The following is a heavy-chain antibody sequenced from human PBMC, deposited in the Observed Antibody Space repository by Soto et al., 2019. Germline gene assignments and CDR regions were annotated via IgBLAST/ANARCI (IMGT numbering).Heavy chain of an antibody. J-gene: IGHJ6*03. V-gene: IGHV1-3*01. CDR1: GYTFTSYA. Sequence: QVQLVQSGAEVKKPGASVNVSCKTSGYTFTSYAINWVRQAPGQRLEWMGWINADNGNTKYSQKLQGRVTITRDTSANTAYMDLSSLRSHDTSIYYCARDVFSSAWPYYMDVWGKGTTLTVSS. CDR3: ARDVFSSAWPYYMDV. D-gene: IGHD6-19*01. CDR2: INADNGNT.